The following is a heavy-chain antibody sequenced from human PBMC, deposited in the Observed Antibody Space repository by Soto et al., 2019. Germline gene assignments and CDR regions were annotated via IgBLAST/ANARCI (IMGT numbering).Heavy chain of an antibody. Sequence: GGSLRLSCAASGFTFNNYAMNWVRQAPGMGLEWVATISNTGGGTYYADSVKGRFTISRDNSKNTLYLQMSSLRVEDTAVYYCARDRLAGNFDYWGQGTQVTV. V-gene: IGHV3-23*01. CDR2: ISNTGGGT. J-gene: IGHJ4*02. CDR1: GFTFNNYA. CDR3: ARDRLAGNFDY.